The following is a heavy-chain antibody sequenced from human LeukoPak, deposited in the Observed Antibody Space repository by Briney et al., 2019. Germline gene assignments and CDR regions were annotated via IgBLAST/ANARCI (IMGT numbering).Heavy chain of an antibody. V-gene: IGHV3-23*01. CDR3: AKSFGPGSFFDY. J-gene: IGHJ4*02. CDR2: IGGGGDT. D-gene: IGHD3-10*01. Sequence: GGSLRLSCAASGFSFSSYAMSWVRQSPGKGLEWVSAIGGGGDTYYEDSVKGRFTISRDNSKNTLFLQMSSLRAEDTAVYYCAKSFGPGSFFDYWGQGTLVTVSS. CDR1: GFSFSSYA.